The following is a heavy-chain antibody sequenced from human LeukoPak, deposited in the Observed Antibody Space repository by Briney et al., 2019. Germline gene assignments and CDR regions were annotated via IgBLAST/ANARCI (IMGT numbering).Heavy chain of an antibody. CDR2: ISSSSSYI. D-gene: IGHD6-13*01. V-gene: IGHV3-21*01. CDR1: GFTFSSYS. CDR3: ARDKGVYGAFDI. Sequence: PGGSLRLSCAASGFTFSSYSMNWVRQAPGKGLEWVSSISSSSSYIYYADSVKGRFTISRDNAKNSLYLQMNSLRAEDTAVYYCARDKGVYGAFDIWGQGTMVTVSS. J-gene: IGHJ3*02.